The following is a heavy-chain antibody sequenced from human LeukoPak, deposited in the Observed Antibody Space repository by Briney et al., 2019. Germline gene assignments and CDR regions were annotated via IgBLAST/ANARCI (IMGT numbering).Heavy chain of an antibody. J-gene: IGHJ4*02. CDR2: ISDSGSIT. V-gene: IGHV3-23*01. CDR3: ARDARRTSGWYFFDY. D-gene: IGHD6-19*01. Sequence: GGSLRLSCAASGFAFSSQAMGWVRQAPGKGLEWVSVISDSGSITYYADSVKGRFTISRDNSKNTLFLQMNSLRAEDTAVYYCARDARRTSGWYFFDYWGQGTLVTVSS. CDR1: GFAFSSQA.